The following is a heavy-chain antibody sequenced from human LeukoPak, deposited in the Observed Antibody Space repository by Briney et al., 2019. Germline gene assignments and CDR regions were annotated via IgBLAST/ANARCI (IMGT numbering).Heavy chain of an antibody. CDR3: AATSRQYYYDSSGPGRY. J-gene: IGHJ4*02. D-gene: IGHD3-22*01. Sequence: GGSLRLSCAASGFTFSSYAMSWVRQAPGKGLEWVSAISGSGGSTYYADSVKGRFTISRDNSKNTLYLQMNSLRAEDTAVYYCAATSRQYYYDSSGPGRYWGQGTLVTVSS. CDR1: GFTFSSYA. V-gene: IGHV3-23*01. CDR2: ISGSGGST.